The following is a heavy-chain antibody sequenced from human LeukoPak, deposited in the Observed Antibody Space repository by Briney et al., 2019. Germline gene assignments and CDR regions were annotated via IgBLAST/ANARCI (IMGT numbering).Heavy chain of an antibody. CDR2: IYYSGST. CDR3: ARERGNDSSGYYFDY. Sequence: SETLSLTCAVSGGSISSGGYSWSWIQQPPGKGLEWIGYIYYSGSTNYNPSLKSRVTISVDTSKNQFSLKLSSVTAADTAVYYCARERGNDSSGYYFDYWGQGTLVTVSS. D-gene: IGHD3-22*01. V-gene: IGHV4-61*08. J-gene: IGHJ4*02. CDR1: GGSISSGGYS.